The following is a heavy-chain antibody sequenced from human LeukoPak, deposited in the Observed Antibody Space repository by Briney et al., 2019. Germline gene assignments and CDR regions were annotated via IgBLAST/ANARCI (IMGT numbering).Heavy chain of an antibody. CDR2: INPNSGGT. V-gene: IGHV1-2*02. CDR1: GYTFTGYY. D-gene: IGHD2-15*01. CDR3: ARGGCSGGSCYSDDY. Sequence: ASVKVSCKASGYTFTGYYMHWVRQAPGQGLEWMGWINPNSGGTNYAQKFQGRVTMTRDTSISIAYMELSRLRSDDTAVYYCARGGCSGGSCYSDDYWGQGTLVTVSS. J-gene: IGHJ4*02.